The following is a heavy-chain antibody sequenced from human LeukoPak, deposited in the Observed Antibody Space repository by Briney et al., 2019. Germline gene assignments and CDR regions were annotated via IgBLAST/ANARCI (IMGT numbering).Heavy chain of an antibody. CDR2: INHSGST. J-gene: IGHJ5*02. D-gene: IGHD3-3*01. V-gene: IGHV4-34*01. CDR1: GGSFSGYY. CDR3: ARVPRFGVVTPRHWFDP. Sequence: SETLSLTCAVYGGSFSGYYWSWIRQPPGKGLEWIGEINHSGSTNYNPSLKSRVTISVDTSKNQFSLKLSSVTAADTAVYYCARVPRFGVVTPRHWFDPWGQGTLVTVSS.